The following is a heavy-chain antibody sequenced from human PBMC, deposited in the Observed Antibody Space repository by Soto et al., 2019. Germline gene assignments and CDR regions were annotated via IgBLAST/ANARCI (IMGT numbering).Heavy chain of an antibody. J-gene: IGHJ4*02. CDR2: ISGNGGST. Sequence: GRSLRLACASSGVTFSTSALSCVRQLPGKGLEWVSAISGNGGSTYYADSGKGRFTISRDNSKNTLYLQMNSLRAEDTAVYYCAIPSGLTVTGPDYWGQGTLVTVSS. V-gene: IGHV3-23*01. CDR1: GVTFSTSA. D-gene: IGHD6-19*01. CDR3: AIPSGLTVTGPDY.